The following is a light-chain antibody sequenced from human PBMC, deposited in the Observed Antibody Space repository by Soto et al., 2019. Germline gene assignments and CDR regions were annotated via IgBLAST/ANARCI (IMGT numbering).Light chain of an antibody. Sequence: EIVMTQSPATLSVSPGERVTLSCRASQSVSSNLAWYQQKPGQPPRLLIYGASSRATGVPARFSGSGSGTAFTLTISSLQSEDFAVYYCQQYNKWPPLTFGGGTKVEIK. CDR2: GAS. J-gene: IGKJ4*01. V-gene: IGKV3-15*01. CDR3: QQYNKWPPLT. CDR1: QSVSSN.